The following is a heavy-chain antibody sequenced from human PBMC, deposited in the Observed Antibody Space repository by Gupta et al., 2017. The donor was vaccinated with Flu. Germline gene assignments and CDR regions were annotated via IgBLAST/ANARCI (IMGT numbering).Heavy chain of an antibody. CDR1: GFTASNHW. CDR2: ISGDGAST. V-gene: IGHV3-74*01. J-gene: IGHJ5*02. CDR3: TRDRPQNRFDYHPMFDL. Sequence: EVQLVESGGGLVQPGGSLRLSCAASGFTASNHWMHWVRQAPGKGPEWVSRISGDGASTAYADSVKGRFTISRDNAKNTLHLQMNSLGVEDTAVYYCTRDRPQNRFDYHPMFDLGRQGTLVTVSS. D-gene: IGHD3-16*01.